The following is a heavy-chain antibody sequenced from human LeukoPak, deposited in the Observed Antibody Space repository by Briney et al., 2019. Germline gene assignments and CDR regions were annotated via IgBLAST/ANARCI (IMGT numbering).Heavy chain of an antibody. CDR2: IRSKANSYAT. Sequence: GGSPRLSCAASGFTFSGSAMHWVRQASGKGLEWVGRIRSKANSYATAYAASVKGRFTISRDDSKNTAYLQMNSLKTEDTAVYYCTTGIAVAAGWFDLWGQGTLVTVSS. D-gene: IGHD6-19*01. CDR1: GFTFSGSA. V-gene: IGHV3-73*01. CDR3: TTGIAVAAGWFDL. J-gene: IGHJ5*02.